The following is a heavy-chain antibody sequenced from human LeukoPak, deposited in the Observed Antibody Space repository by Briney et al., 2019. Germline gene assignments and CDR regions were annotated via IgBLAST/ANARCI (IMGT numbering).Heavy chain of an antibody. Sequence: GGSLRLSCAASGFTFSSYAMSWVRQAPGKGLEWVSGISGSGDNTYYADSVKGRFTISRDNSKNTLYLQMNNLSVDDTAVYYCAKAVGYNTYWHFDLWGRGTLVTVSS. V-gene: IGHV3-23*01. J-gene: IGHJ2*01. CDR1: GFTFSSYA. D-gene: IGHD5-24*01. CDR3: AKAVGYNTYWHFDL. CDR2: ISGSGDNT.